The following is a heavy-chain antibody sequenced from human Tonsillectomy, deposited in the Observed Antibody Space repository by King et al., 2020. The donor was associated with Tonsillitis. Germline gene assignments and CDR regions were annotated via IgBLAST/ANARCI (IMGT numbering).Heavy chain of an antibody. J-gene: IGHJ4*02. D-gene: IGHD4-17*01. V-gene: IGHV3-21*01. Sequence: VQLVESGGGLVKPGGSLRLSCAASGFTFSGYTMNWVRQAPGKGLEWVSSISSSSSYIFYADSLKGRFTISRDNAKNSLYLQMNSLRAEDTAVYYCARVLDDCGDYVPDYWGQGTLVTVSS. CDR2: ISSSSSYI. CDR1: GFTFSGYT. CDR3: ARVLDDCGDYVPDY.